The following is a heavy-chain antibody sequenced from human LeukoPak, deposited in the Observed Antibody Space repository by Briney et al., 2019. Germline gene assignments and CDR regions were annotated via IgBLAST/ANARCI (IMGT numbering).Heavy chain of an antibody. CDR1: GFTFDDYA. CDR2: ISGDGGST. J-gene: IGHJ4*02. CDR3: AKAGYGQFGLFDY. V-gene: IGHV3-43*02. Sequence: PGGSLRLSCAVSGFTFDDYAMHWVRQAPGKGLEWVSLISGDGGSTYYADSVKGRFSISRDNSKKSLSPQMNSLRTEDTALYYVAKAGYGQFGLFDYWGQGTLVTVSS. D-gene: IGHD5-18*01.